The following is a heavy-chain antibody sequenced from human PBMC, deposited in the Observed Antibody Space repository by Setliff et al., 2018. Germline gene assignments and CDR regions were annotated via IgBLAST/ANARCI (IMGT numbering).Heavy chain of an antibody. CDR2: INPNSGGT. CDR3: ARGGPGVVIMPAAKLFDY. D-gene: IGHD2-2*01. CDR1: GYTFTGYY. Sequence: GASVKVCCKASGYTFTGYYMHWVRQAPGQGLEWMGRINPNSGGTNYAQKFQGRVTMTWDTSISTAYMELSRLRSDDTAVYYCARGGPGVVIMPAAKLFDYWGQGTLVTVSS. V-gene: IGHV1-2*06. J-gene: IGHJ4*02.